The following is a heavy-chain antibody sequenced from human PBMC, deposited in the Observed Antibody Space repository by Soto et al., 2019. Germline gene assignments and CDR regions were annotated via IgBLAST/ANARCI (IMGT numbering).Heavy chain of an antibody. J-gene: IGHJ4*02. Sequence: SETLSLTCTVSGASVSTYYWSWIRQPPGKGLQWIGYRHYSGSTKYNPSLKSRVTISLDTSKNQFSLKLNSVTAADTAAYFCARDTRPYDSSGYYYFDYWGQGTLVTVSS. CDR2: RHYSGST. V-gene: IGHV4-59*02. D-gene: IGHD3-22*01. CDR1: GASVSTYY. CDR3: ARDTRPYDSSGYYYFDY.